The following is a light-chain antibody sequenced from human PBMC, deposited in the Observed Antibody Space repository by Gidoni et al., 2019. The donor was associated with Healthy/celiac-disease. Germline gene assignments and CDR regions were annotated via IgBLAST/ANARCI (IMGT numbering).Light chain of an antibody. Sequence: QTVVTQEDYLNVSQGGKVTITCATHTGAVSSAYYAICFQQKPVLAPRALIYSTSNQHSWTPARFAGSLVGGKAALTLSGVQPEVEAEYYCLLDFGSPQGMVFGGGTTLTVL. CDR2: STS. CDR1: TGAVSSAYY. CDR3: LLDFGSPQGMV. V-gene: IGLV7-43*01. J-gene: IGLJ3*02.